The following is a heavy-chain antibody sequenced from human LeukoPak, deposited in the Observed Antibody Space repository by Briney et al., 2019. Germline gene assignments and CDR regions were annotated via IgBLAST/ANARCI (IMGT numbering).Heavy chain of an antibody. CDR2: TSHDGSNN. D-gene: IGHD2/OR15-2a*01. V-gene: IGHV3-30*18. CDR1: GFTFSNYG. J-gene: IGHJ4*02. CDR3: AKDGEYYFDY. Sequence: GGSLRLSCAASGFTFSNYGIHWVRQAPGKGLEWVAVTSHDGSNNYYANSVKGRFTISRDNSKNTLYLQMNSLRAEDTAVYYCAKDGEYYFDYWGQGTLVTVSS.